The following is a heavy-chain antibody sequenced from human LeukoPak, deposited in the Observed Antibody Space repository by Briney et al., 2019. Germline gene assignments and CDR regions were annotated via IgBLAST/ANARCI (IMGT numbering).Heavy chain of an antibody. Sequence: GGSLRLSCAASGFTFDDYAMHWVRQAPGKGLEWVSGISWNSGSIGYADSVKGRFTISRDNAKNSLYLQMNSLRAEDTALYYCAKESPYSSGWYGAFDIWGQGTMVTVSS. V-gene: IGHV3-9*01. D-gene: IGHD6-19*01. CDR3: AKESPYSSGWYGAFDI. CDR2: ISWNSGSI. CDR1: GFTFDDYA. J-gene: IGHJ3*02.